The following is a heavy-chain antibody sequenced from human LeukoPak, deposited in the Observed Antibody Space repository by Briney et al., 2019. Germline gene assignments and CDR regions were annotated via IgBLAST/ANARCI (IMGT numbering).Heavy chain of an antibody. D-gene: IGHD2-2*01. CDR1: GFTFSSYS. J-gene: IGHJ3*02. Sequence: GGSLRLSCAASGFTFSSYSMNWVRQAPGKGLEWVSSISSSSYIYYADSVKGRFTISRDNAKNSLYLQMNSLRAEDTAVYYCARTDIVVVPAAIGSADAFDIWGQGTMVTVSS. V-gene: IGHV3-21*01. CDR2: ISSSSYI. CDR3: ARTDIVVVPAAIGSADAFDI.